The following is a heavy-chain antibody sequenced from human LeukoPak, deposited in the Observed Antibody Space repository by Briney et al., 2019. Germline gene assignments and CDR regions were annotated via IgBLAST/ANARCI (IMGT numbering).Heavy chain of an antibody. J-gene: IGHJ4*02. Sequence: GGSLRLSCAASGFTSTYAMHWVRQAPGKGLEWVAVISYDGSNKYYADPVKGRFTISRDNSKNTLYLQMNSLRAEDTAVYSCASSGYSSSPSPFDYWGQGTLVTVSS. D-gene: IGHD6-13*01. CDR2: ISYDGSNK. CDR3: ASSGYSSSPSPFDY. V-gene: IGHV3-30-3*01. CDR1: GFTSTYA.